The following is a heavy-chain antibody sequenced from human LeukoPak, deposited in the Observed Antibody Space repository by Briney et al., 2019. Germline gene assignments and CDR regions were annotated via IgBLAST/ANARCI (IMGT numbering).Heavy chain of an antibody. V-gene: IGHV1-69*04. Sequence: ASVKVSCKASGGTFSSDAISWVRQAPGQGLEWMGRIIPILGLANYAQKFQGRVTITADKSTSTAYMELSSLRSEDTAVYYCARDGVGVVVPAFWFDPWGQGTLVTVSS. CDR2: IIPILGLA. CDR3: ARDGVGVVVPAFWFDP. D-gene: IGHD2-2*01. CDR1: GGTFSSDA. J-gene: IGHJ5*02.